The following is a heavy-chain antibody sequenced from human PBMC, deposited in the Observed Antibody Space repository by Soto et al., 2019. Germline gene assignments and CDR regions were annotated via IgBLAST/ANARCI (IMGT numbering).Heavy chain of an antibody. Sequence: EVQLVESGGGLVQPGRSLRLSCAASGFTFDDYAMHWVRQAPGKGLEWVSGISWNSGSIGYADSVKGRFTISRDNAKNSLYLQMNRLRAEDTALYYCAKGSHSSGWYVGAFDIWGQGTMVTVSS. V-gene: IGHV3-9*01. CDR1: GFTFDDYA. D-gene: IGHD6-19*01. J-gene: IGHJ3*02. CDR2: ISWNSGSI. CDR3: AKGSHSSGWYVGAFDI.